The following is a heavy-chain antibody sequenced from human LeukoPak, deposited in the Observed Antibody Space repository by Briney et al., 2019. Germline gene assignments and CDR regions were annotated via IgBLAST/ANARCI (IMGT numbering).Heavy chain of an antibody. CDR2: INHSGST. V-gene: IGHV4-34*01. Sequence: SETLSLTCAVYGGSFSGYYWSWIRQPPGKGLEWIGEINHSGSTNYNPSLKSRVTISLDTSKNQFSLKLSSVTAADTAVYYCARGAMAYALDIWGQGTMVTVSS. CDR1: GGSFSGYY. D-gene: IGHD5-18*01. CDR3: ARGAMAYALDI. J-gene: IGHJ3*02.